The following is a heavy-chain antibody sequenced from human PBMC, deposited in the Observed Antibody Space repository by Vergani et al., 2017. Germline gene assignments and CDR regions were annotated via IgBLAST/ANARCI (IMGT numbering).Heavy chain of an antibody. CDR2: LTGGGGST. Sequence: EVQLLESGGSLKQPGGSVRLSCAASGFTFSTYAMHWVRQAPGKGLEWVSALTGGGGSTYYADSFTGRFIISRDNSRDTLYLQMNSLRPEDTATYYCVKDDGIDENVFDSWGQGTLFTVSS. CDR3: VKDDGIDENVFDS. CDR1: GFTFSTYA. D-gene: IGHD1-14*01. V-gene: IGHV3-23*01. J-gene: IGHJ4*02.